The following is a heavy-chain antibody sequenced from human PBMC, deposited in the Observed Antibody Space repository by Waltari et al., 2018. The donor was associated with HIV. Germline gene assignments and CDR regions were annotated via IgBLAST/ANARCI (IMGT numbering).Heavy chain of an antibody. Sequence: QLLESGGGLVEPGGSLRLSCAASGFIFTDFAIDWVRQAPGKGLEWVSAIRGGGETFYADSVKGRFTISRDNSKNTLYLQMNSLRADDAAVYYCVKDSGRAADVFDLWGQGTMVTVSS. CDR1: GFIFTDFA. CDR3: VKDSGRAADVFDL. V-gene: IGHV3-23*01. D-gene: IGHD3-10*01. J-gene: IGHJ3*01. CDR2: IRGGGET.